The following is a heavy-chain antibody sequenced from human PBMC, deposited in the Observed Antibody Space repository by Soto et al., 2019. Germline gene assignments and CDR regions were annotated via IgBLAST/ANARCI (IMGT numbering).Heavy chain of an antibody. CDR2: TYYRSKWYN. D-gene: IGHD6-13*01. Sequence: PSHTLSLTCAISGDSASSNSAAWNLIRQSPSRGLEWMGRTYYRSKWYNDYAVSVKSRITINPDTSKNQFYLQLNSVTPEDTAVYYCARGAAAGNYYGMEVWGKGTTVTVSS. J-gene: IGHJ6*04. CDR1: GDSASSNSAA. CDR3: ARGAAAGNYYGMEV. V-gene: IGHV6-1*01.